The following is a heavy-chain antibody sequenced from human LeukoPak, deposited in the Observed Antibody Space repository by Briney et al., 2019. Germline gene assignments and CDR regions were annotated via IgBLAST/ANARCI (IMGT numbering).Heavy chain of an antibody. CDR2: ISTSGATT. Sequence: GGSLRLSCSASGFTFSSSAMGWVRQAPGKGLEWVSVISTSGATTHYAASVKGRFTVSRDNSKNTMFLQVSSLRADDTAVYYCVTRQPDSSGSYYFDNWGQGTLVTVSS. CDR3: VTRQPDSSGSYYFDN. V-gene: IGHV3-23*01. CDR1: GFTFSSSA. D-gene: IGHD3-22*01. J-gene: IGHJ4*02.